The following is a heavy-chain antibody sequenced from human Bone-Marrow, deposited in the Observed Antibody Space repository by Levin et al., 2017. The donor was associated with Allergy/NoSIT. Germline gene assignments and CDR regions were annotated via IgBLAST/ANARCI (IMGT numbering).Heavy chain of an antibody. D-gene: IGHD3-22*01. CDR1: GGSTNSYF. J-gene: IGHJ4*02. CDR3: AKETDSTGYYGFDT. V-gene: IGHV4-59*01. Sequence: SQTLSLTCTVSGGSTNSYFWSWIRQSPGKGLEWIGYINYLGSTNYNPSLQSRVSILRGTSKNQFSLKLSSVTAADTAVYFCAKETDSTGYYGFDTWGQGTLVTVSS. CDR2: INYLGST.